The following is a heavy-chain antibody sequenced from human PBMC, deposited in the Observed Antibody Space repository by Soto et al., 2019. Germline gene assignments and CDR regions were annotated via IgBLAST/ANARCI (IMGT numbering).Heavy chain of an antibody. Sequence: ASVTGSCTASGYTFTGYYMHWVRQAPGQGLEWMGWINPNSGGTNYAQKFQGRVTMTRDTSISTAYMELSRLRSDDTAVYYCARSRSSSSKEGNWFDPWGQGTLVNVSS. CDR1: GYTFTGYY. CDR3: ARSRSSSSKEGNWFDP. V-gene: IGHV1-2*02. J-gene: IGHJ5*02. D-gene: IGHD6-6*01. CDR2: INPNSGGT.